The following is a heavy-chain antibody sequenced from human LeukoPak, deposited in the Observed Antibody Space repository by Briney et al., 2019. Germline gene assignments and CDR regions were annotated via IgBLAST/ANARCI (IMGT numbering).Heavy chain of an antibody. Sequence: ASVTVSCKASGYTFTGYYMHWVRQAPGQGLEWMGWINPNSGGTNYAQKFQGRVTMTRDTSISTAYMELSRLRSDDTAVYYCARDLGSDCSSTSCYSVGWFDPWGQGTLVTVSS. J-gene: IGHJ5*02. CDR1: GYTFTGYY. V-gene: IGHV1-2*02. CDR3: ARDLGSDCSSTSCYSVGWFDP. D-gene: IGHD2-2*02. CDR2: INPNSGGT.